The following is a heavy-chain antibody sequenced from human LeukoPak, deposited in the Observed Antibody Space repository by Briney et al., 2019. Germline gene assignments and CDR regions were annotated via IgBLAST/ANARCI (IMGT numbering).Heavy chain of an antibody. CDR3: ARVGSYFDTSGYADDF. J-gene: IGHJ4*02. D-gene: IGHD3-22*01. CDR2: ISHSGSSM. Sequence: PGGSLRLSCAASGFTFSDYFMSWFRQAPGKGLQWVSYISHSGSSMTYSDSVKGRFTISRDNGKNSLYLEMNSLRDEDTAMYYCARVGSYFDTSGYADDFWGQGTLVIVSS. V-gene: IGHV3-11*01. CDR1: GFTFSDYF.